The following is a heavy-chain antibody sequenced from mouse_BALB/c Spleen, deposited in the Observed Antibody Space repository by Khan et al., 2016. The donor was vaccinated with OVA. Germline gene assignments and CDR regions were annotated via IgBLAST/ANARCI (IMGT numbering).Heavy chain of an antibody. V-gene: IGHV1-77*01. D-gene: IGHD1-1*01. J-gene: IGHJ3*01. Sequence: QVQLKESGPELVKPGTSVKMSCKASGYTFTDYVISWVKQRTGQGLEWIGEIYPGSGSTYYNGKFKGKATLTADKSSNTAYMQLSSLTSEDSAVYFCASSYDGAWFAYWGQGTLVTVSA. CDR3: ASSYDGAWFAY. CDR2: IYPGSGST. CDR1: GYTFTDYV.